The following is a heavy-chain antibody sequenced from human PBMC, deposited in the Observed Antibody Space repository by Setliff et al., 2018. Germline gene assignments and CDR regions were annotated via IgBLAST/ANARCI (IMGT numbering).Heavy chain of an antibody. J-gene: IGHJ4*02. CDR1: GDSISSGTYY. CDR2: SYYSGHT. Sequence: PSETLSLTCTVSGDSISSGTYYWGRIRQPPGKGLEWIGSSYYSGHTYYNPSLKSRVVMSVDKAKHQFSLNLRSVSAADSAIYDCAKHCEEAKVNTDLAVWGQGTRVTVSS. D-gene: IGHD5-18*01. CDR3: AKHCEEAKVNTDLAV. V-gene: IGHV4-39*01.